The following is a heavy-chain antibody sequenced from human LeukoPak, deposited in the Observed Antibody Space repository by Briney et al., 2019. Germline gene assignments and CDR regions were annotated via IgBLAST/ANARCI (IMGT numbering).Heavy chain of an antibody. D-gene: IGHD3-3*01. Sequence: GGSLRLSCAASGFTFSSYSMNWVRQAPGKGLEWVSSISSSSSYIYYADSVKGRFTISRDNAKNSLYLQMNSLRAEDTAVYYCARELDDFWSGYTLGFDYWGQGTLVTVSS. V-gene: IGHV3-21*01. CDR2: ISSSSSYI. J-gene: IGHJ4*02. CDR1: GFTFSSYS. CDR3: ARELDDFWSGYTLGFDY.